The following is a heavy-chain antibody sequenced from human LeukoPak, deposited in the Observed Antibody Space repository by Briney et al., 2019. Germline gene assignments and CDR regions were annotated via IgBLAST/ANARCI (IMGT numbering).Heavy chain of an antibody. CDR2: MNPNSGNT. D-gene: IGHD3-10*01. J-gene: IGHJ4*02. Sequence: ASVKVSCKASGGTFSSYAINWVRQATGQGLEWMGWMNPNSGNTGYAQKFQGRVIMTRNTSISTAYMELSSLRSEDMAVYYCARVAHTYGPYYFDYWGQGTLVTVSS. V-gene: IGHV1-8*02. CDR1: GGTFSSYA. CDR3: ARVAHTYGPYYFDY.